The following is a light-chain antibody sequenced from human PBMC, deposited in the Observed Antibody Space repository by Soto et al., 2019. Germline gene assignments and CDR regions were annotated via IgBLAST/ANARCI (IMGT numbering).Light chain of an antibody. CDR1: SSDVGRYNL. CDR3: CSYAGSSTSLEV. J-gene: IGLJ3*02. CDR2: EVD. Sequence: QSALTQPASVSGSPGQSITISCTGTSSDVGRYNLVSWYQQHPGEAPKLMIYEVDKRPSGVSNRFSGSKSGSAASLTISGLQAGDEADYYCCSYAGSSTSLEVFGGGTKLTVL. V-gene: IGLV2-23*02.